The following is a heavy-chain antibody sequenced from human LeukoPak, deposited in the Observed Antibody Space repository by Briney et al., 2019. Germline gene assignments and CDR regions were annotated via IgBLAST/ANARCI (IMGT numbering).Heavy chain of an antibody. D-gene: IGHD6-19*01. V-gene: IGHV4-59*08. J-gene: IGHJ4*02. CDR2: IYYSGST. CDR1: GGSISSYY. CDR3: ARHEFEGSGWAFDY. Sequence: SETLSLTCTVSGGSISSYYWSWIRQPPGKGLEWIGYIYYSGSTNYNPSLKSRVTISVDTSKNQFSLKLSSVTAADTAVYYCARHEFEGSGWAFDYWGQGTLVTVSS.